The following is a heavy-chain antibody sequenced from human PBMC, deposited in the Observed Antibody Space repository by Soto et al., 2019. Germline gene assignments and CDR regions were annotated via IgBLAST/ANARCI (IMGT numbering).Heavy chain of an antibody. V-gene: IGHV1-18*01. J-gene: IGHJ6*02. CDR3: ARDSVAGYYYGMDV. CDR1: GYTFTNYA. CDR2: ISAYNGNT. Sequence: ASVKVSCKASGYTFTNYAIDWVRQAPGQRLEWMGWISAYNGNTNYAQKLQGRVTMTTDTSTSTAYMELRSLRSDDTAVYYCARDSVAGYYYGMDVWGQGTTVTVSS. D-gene: IGHD6-19*01.